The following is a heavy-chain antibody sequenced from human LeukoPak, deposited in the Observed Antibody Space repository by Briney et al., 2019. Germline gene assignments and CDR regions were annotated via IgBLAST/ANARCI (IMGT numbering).Heavy chain of an antibody. Sequence: PGGSLRLSCEVSGFTFTDYSMHWVRQAPGKGLEWVSSITSTSRTIFYADSVEGRFTISRDNAKNTVSLEMNSLRTEDAAIYYCARDFPDNALFDLWGQGTLVSVSS. J-gene: IGHJ4*02. V-gene: IGHV3-69-1*02. CDR3: ARDFPDNALFDL. CDR1: GFTFTDYS. CDR2: ITSTSRTI. D-gene: IGHD2-8*01.